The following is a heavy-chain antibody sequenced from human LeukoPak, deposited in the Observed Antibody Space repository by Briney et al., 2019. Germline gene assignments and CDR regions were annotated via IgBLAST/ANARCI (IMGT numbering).Heavy chain of an antibody. D-gene: IGHD5-24*01. V-gene: IGHV3-53*01. Sequence: GGSLRLSCAASGFIIRNVWMSWVRQAPGKGLEWVSVIYSGGSTYYADSVKGRFTISRDNSKNTLYLQMNSLRAEDTAVYYCARGGGYNPFDYWGQGTLVTVSS. J-gene: IGHJ4*02. CDR3: ARGGGYNPFDY. CDR1: GFIIRNVW. CDR2: IYSGGST.